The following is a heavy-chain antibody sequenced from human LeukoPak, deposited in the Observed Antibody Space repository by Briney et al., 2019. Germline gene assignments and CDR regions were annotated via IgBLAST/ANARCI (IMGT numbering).Heavy chain of an antibody. CDR2: ISSSGSTI. J-gene: IGHJ4*02. Sequence: PGGSLRLSCATSGFTFSSYEMNWVRQAPGKGLEWVSYISSSGSTIYYADSVKGRFTISRDNAKNSLYLQMNSLRAEDTAVYYCARVVPAAIDYWGQGTLVTVSS. CDR1: GFTFSSYE. V-gene: IGHV3-48*03. D-gene: IGHD2-2*01. CDR3: ARVVPAAIDY.